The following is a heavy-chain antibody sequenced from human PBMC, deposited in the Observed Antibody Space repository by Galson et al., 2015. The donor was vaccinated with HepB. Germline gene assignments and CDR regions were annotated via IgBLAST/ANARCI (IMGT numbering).Heavy chain of an antibody. Sequence: ETLSLTCTVSGDSISSYYWSWIRQPPGKGLEWIGYFYDGGSTNYNPSLKSRVTIAAETPKKQSPLKLNSVTAADTAVYYCARGGGWDKFDNWGQGTLVTVSS. CDR1: GDSISSYY. V-gene: IGHV4-59*01. D-gene: IGHD6-19*01. CDR3: ARGGGWDKFDN. J-gene: IGHJ4*02. CDR2: FYDGGST.